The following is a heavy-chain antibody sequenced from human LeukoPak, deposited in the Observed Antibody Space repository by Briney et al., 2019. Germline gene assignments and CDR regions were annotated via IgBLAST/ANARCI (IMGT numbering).Heavy chain of an antibody. CDR3: AKEISAAGSEYFQH. Sequence: GGSLRLSCAASGFTFDDYAMHWVRQAPGKGLEWVSGISWNSGSIGYADSVKGRFTISRDNAKNSLYLQMNSLRAEDMALYYCAKEISAAGSEYFQHWGQGTLVTVSS. CDR2: ISWNSGSI. D-gene: IGHD6-13*01. V-gene: IGHV3-9*03. CDR1: GFTFDDYA. J-gene: IGHJ1*01.